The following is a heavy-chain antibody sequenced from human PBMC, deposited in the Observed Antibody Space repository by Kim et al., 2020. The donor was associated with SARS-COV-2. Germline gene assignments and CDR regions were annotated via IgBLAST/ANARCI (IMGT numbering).Heavy chain of an antibody. CDR3: TRDSYGGPPPDSFDV. J-gene: IGHJ3*01. Sequence: GGSLRLSCTASGFTFSDQSMSWFRQAPGKGLEWVGFIANKLYGETKEYAASVKGRFTISRDNSKSIVYLQMNSLQTEDTAVYYCTRDSYGGPPPDSFDVWGQGTMVPGSS. CDR2: IANKLYGETK. D-gene: IGHD5-12*01. V-gene: IGHV3-49*03. CDR1: GFTFSDQS.